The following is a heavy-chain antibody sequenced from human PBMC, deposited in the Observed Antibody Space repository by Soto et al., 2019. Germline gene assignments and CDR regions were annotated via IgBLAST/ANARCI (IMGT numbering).Heavy chain of an antibody. CDR3: VNQWGAYGSGSYYYGMDV. J-gene: IGHJ6*02. V-gene: IGHV1-2*02. D-gene: IGHD3-10*01. CDR2: INPNSGGT. Sequence: ASVKVSCKASGYTFTGYYMHWVRQAPGQGLEWMGWINPNSGGTNYAQKFQGRVTMTRDTSISTAYMELSRLRSDDTAVYYCVNQWGAYGSGSYYYGMDVWGQGTTVTVSS. CDR1: GYTFTGYY.